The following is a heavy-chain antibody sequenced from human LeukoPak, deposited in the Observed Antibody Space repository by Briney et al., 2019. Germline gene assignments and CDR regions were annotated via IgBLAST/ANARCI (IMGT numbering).Heavy chain of an antibody. CDR2: ISAYNGNT. CDR3: AREDSSGYSYFTSFDY. J-gene: IGHJ4*02. Sequence: ASVKVSCKASGYTFTSYGISWVRQAPGQGLEWMGWISAYNGNTNYAQKLQGRVTMTTDTSTSTAYMELRSLRSDDTAVYYCAREDSSGYSYFTSFDYWGQGTLVTVSS. CDR1: GYTFTSYG. D-gene: IGHD3-22*01. V-gene: IGHV1-18*01.